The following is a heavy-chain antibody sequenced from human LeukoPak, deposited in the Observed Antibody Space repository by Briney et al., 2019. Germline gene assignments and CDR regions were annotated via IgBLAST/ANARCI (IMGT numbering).Heavy chain of an antibody. D-gene: IGHD3-9*01. CDR3: ARGRSGEYDIVTGLDAFDI. CDR1: GGSICSGGYS. Sequence: SETPSLTSADSGGSICSGGYSWSWIRQPPREGLEWIGYISHSGSTYYNPSLKSQVTISVDRSKNQVSLKLSSVTAADTAVYYCARGRSGEYDIVTGLDAFDIWGQGTMVTVSS. V-gene: IGHV4-30-2*01. J-gene: IGHJ3*02. CDR2: ISHSGST.